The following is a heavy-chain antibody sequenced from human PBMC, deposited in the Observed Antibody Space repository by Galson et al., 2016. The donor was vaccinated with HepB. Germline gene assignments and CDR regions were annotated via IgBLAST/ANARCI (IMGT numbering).Heavy chain of an antibody. V-gene: IGHV3-21*01. CDR2: ISSGNTFI. CDR1: GFNFSHHT. J-gene: IGHJ4*02. CDR3: ARDLDYFHY. Sequence: SLRLSCAASGFNFSHHTMNWVRQVPGKGLEWLSSISSGNTFIYYADSVKGRFTISRDNAKNSLYLLMNSLRAEDTAIYYCARDLDYFHYWGQGTLVTVSS.